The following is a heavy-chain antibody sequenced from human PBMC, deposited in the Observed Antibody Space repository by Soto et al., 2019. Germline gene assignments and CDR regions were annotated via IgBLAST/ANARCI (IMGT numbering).Heavy chain of an antibody. J-gene: IGHJ4*02. CDR1: GFTFSSYG. V-gene: IGHV3-30*18. CDR3: AKGTAEFEYYFDY. Sequence: QVQLVESGGGVVQPGRSLRLSCAASGFTFSSYGMHWVRQAPGKGLEWVAVISYDGSNKYYADSVKGRVTISRDNSKNTLYLQMNSLRAEDTAVYYCAKGTAEFEYYFDYWGQGTLVTVSS. D-gene: IGHD3-10*01. CDR2: ISYDGSNK.